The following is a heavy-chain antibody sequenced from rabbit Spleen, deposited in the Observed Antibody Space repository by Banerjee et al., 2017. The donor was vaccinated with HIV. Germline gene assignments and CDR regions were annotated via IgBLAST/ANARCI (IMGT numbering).Heavy chain of an antibody. Sequence: QEQLEESGGDLVKPEGSLTLTCTASTFSFSSGNYMCWVRQAPGKGLEWIACINTATAKGVYASWVNGRFTISKTSSTTVTLQMTSLTAADTATYFCARYLAGVIGWNFKFWGPGTLVTVS. CDR3: ARYLAGVIGWNFKF. D-gene: IGHD4-1*01. CDR2: INTATAKG. CDR1: TFSFSSGNY. V-gene: IGHV1S45*01. J-gene: IGHJ4*01.